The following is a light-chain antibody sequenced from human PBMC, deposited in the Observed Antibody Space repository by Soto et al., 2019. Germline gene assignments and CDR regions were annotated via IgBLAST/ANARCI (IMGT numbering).Light chain of an antibody. CDR3: SSYTSSSTLSTYV. Sequence: QSVLTQPASVSGSPGQSITFSCTGTSSDVGGYNYVSWYQHHPGKAPKLMIYDVSNRPSGVSNRFSGSKSGNTASLIISGLQAEDEADYYCSSYTSSSTLSTYVFGTGTKVTVL. CDR2: DVS. V-gene: IGLV2-14*03. CDR1: SSDVGGYNY. J-gene: IGLJ1*01.